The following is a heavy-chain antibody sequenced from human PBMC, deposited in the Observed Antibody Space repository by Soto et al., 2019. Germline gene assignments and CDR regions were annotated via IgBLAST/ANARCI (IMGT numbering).Heavy chain of an antibody. CDR1: GYTFTSYA. CDR2: INAGNGNT. V-gene: IGHV1-3*01. Sequence: ASVKVSCKASGYTFTSYAMHWVRQAPGRRLEWMGWINAGNGNTKYSQKFQGRVTITRDTSASTAYMELSSLRSEDTAVYYCARVSGWYTAFDYWGQGTLVTVSS. J-gene: IGHJ4*02. D-gene: IGHD6-19*01. CDR3: ARVSGWYTAFDY.